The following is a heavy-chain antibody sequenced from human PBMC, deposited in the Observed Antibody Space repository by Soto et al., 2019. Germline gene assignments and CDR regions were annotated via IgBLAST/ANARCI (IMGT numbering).Heavy chain of an antibody. J-gene: IGHJ4*02. D-gene: IGHD1-1*01. CDR2: ISAHNGNT. CDR1: GYDFTTYG. V-gene: IGHV1-18*01. Sequence: QVHLVQSGAEVKNPGASVKVSCKGSGYDFTTYGITWVRQAPGQGLEWMAWISAHNGNTNYAPNLQGRVTVTRDTTRTTAKKNLRRVSSAETAVYSGAGGRNGDYWAQGPLATVPS. CDR3: AGGRNGDY.